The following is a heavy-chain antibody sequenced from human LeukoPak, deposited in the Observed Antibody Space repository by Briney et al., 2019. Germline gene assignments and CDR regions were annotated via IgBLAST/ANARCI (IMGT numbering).Heavy chain of an antibody. J-gene: IGHJ5*02. V-gene: IGHV5-51*01. CDR3: ARHPRVYCSSTNCQGWFGP. CDR2: IYPDDSDT. D-gene: IGHD2-2*01. Sequence: KAGESLKISCKGSGYSFTSYWIGWMRQMPGKGLEWMGIIYPDDSDTTYSPSFQGQVTISADKSISTAYLQWSSLKASDTAMYYCARHPRVYCSSTNCQGWFGPWGQGTLVTVSS. CDR1: GYSFTSYW.